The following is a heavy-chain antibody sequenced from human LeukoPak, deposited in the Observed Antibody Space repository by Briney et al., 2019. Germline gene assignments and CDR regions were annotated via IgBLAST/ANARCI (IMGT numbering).Heavy chain of an antibody. CDR3: AKVLGCSSTSCYKMRFDY. J-gene: IGHJ4*02. Sequence: PGGSPRLSCAASGFTFTSYWMSWVRQAPGNGLEWVANIKEDGSEKYYVDSVKGRFTISRDNSKNTLYLQMNSLRAEDTAVYYCAKVLGCSSTSCYKMRFDYWGQGTLVTVSS. CDR2: IKEDGSEK. D-gene: IGHD2-2*02. CDR1: GFTFTSYW. V-gene: IGHV3-7*03.